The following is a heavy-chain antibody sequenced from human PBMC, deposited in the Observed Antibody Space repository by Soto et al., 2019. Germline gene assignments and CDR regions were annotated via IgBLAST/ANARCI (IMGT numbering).Heavy chain of an antibody. D-gene: IGHD4-17*01. Sequence: SETLSLTCTVSGGSISSYYWSWIRQPPGKGLEWIGYIYYSGSTNYNPSLKSRVTISVDTSKNQFSLKLSSVTAADTAVYYCARRSDYGDYVYDYWGQGTLVTVSS. J-gene: IGHJ4*02. V-gene: IGHV4-59*08. CDR3: ARRSDYGDYVYDY. CDR2: IYYSGST. CDR1: GGSISSYY.